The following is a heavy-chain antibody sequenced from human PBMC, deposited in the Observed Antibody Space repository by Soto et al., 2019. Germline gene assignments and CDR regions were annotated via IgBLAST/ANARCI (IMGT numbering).Heavy chain of an antibody. V-gene: IGHV4-39*01. CDR1: DDSITSGAYY. D-gene: IGHD3-10*01. Sequence: NPSETLSLTCAVSDDSITSGAYYWGLIRQPPGKGLQWIGEIHHRESTNYNPSLKSRLTISIYTSKSQFSLKLTSVTAADTAVYYCARGRYSGSGYNWFAPWGQGALVTVSS. J-gene: IGHJ5*02. CDR2: IHHREST. CDR3: ARGRYSGSGYNWFAP.